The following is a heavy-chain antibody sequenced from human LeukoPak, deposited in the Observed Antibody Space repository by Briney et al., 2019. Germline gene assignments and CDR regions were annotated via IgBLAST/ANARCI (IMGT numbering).Heavy chain of an antibody. CDR1: GFTFSSYS. CDR2: ISSSSGTT. V-gene: IGHV3-48*02. CDR3: ARDSRHAFDI. Sequence: GGSLRLSCAASGFTFSSYSMNWVRQAPGKGLEWVSYISSSSGTTLYADSVKGRFTISRDNAKNSLYLQMSSLRDEDTAVYYCARDSRHAFDIWGQGTMVTVSS. J-gene: IGHJ3*02.